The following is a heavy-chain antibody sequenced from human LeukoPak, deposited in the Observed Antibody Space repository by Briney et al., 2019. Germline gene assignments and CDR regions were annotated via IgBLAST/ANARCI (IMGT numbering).Heavy chain of an antibody. CDR3: VWGYCSSTSCPPHV. J-gene: IGHJ6*04. CDR1: GFTFSNSW. Sequence: GGSLRLFCAVSGFTFSNSWMSWVRQATGKGLEWVSVISGSGGSTYYVDSVKERFINSSDNSKNTLYLQMNNLRAEDTAVYYCVWGYCSSTSCPPHVWGKGTTVTVSS. CDR2: ISGSGGST. V-gene: IGHV3-23*01. D-gene: IGHD2-2*01.